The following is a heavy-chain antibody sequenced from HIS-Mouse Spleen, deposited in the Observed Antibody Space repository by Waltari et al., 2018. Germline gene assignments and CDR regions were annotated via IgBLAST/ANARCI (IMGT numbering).Heavy chain of an antibody. CDR1: GFTFSSYG. V-gene: IGHV3-30*18. CDR2: ISYDGSNK. CDR3: AKGHVGGYGDYLDY. J-gene: IGHJ4*02. Sequence: QVQLVESGGGVVQPGRSLRPSCAASGFTFSSYGMHGVRQAPGKGLEWVAVISYDGSNKYYADSVKGRFTISRDNSKNTLYLQMNSLRAEDTAVYYCAKGHVGGYGDYLDYWGQGTLVTVSS. D-gene: IGHD4-17*01.